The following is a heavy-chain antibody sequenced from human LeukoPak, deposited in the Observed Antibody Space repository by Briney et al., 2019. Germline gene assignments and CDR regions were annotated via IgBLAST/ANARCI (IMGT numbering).Heavy chain of an antibody. CDR1: GFTFSSYW. J-gene: IGHJ4*02. CDR2: ISSSSSYI. V-gene: IGHV3-21*01. Sequence: GGSLRLSCAASGFTFSSYWMSWVRQAPGKGLEWVSSISSSSSYIYYADSVKGRFTISRDNAKNSLYLQMNSLRAEDTAVYYCARLWQQQLVYGHLWVDYWGQGTLVTVSS. D-gene: IGHD6-13*01. CDR3: ARLWQQQLVYGHLWVDY.